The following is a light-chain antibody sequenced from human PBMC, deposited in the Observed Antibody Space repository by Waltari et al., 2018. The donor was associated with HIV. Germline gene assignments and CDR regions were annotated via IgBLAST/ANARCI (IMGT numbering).Light chain of an antibody. J-gene: IGKJ1*01. CDR1: QSVSSSY. CDR3: QQFGASHWT. Sequence: EIVLTQSPGTLSLSPGERATLSCRASQSVSSSYLAWYQQKPGQAPRLLIYGAFNRASGIPDRFSGSGSGTDFTLTIDRVEPEDFAVYYCQQFGASHWTFGQGTKVE. CDR2: GAF. V-gene: IGKV3-20*01.